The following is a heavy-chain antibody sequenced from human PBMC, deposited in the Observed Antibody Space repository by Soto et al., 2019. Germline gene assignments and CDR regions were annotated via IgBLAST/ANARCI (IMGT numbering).Heavy chain of an antibody. CDR1: GGSISSYY. D-gene: IGHD2-15*01. J-gene: IGHJ4*02. Sequence: PSETLSLTCTVSGGSISSYYWSWIRQPPGKGLEWIGSIYYSGSTNYNPSLKSRVTISVDTSKNHFSLKLSSVTAADTAVYYCARFGARVGDCSGGICYPTYYFDYWGQGTLVTVSS. CDR2: IYYSGST. CDR3: ARFGARVGDCSGGICYPTYYFDY. V-gene: IGHV4-59*01.